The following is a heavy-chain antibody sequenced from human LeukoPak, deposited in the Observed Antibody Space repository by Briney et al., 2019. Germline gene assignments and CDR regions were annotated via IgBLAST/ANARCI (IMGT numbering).Heavy chain of an antibody. CDR3: AKVGSVVIPATAGGHY. V-gene: IGHV3-23*01. D-gene: IGHD2-2*01. CDR1: GFTFSSYS. CDR2: VSSNGGTT. J-gene: IGHJ4*02. Sequence: GGSLRLSCAASGFTFSSYSMNWVRQAPGKGLEWLSTVSSNGGTTYYADSVKGRFTISRDNSKNTLSLQMNSLRAEDTAVYYCAKVGSVVIPATAGGHYWGQGTLVTVSS.